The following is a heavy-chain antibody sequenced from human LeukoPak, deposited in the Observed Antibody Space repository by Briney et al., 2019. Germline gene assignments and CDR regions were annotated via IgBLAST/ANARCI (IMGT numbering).Heavy chain of an antibody. Sequence: SETLSLTCTVSGGSISSYYWSWIRQPPGKGLEWIGYIYSSGSTNYNPSLKSRVTISVDTSKNQFSLKLSSVTAADTAVYYCASPSIVGATRDAFDIWGQGTMVTVSS. CDR2: IYSSGST. J-gene: IGHJ3*02. CDR1: GGSISSYY. D-gene: IGHD1-26*01. CDR3: ASPSIVGATRDAFDI. V-gene: IGHV4-59*08.